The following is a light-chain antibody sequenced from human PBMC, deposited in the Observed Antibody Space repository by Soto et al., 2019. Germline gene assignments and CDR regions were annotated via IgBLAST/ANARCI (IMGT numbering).Light chain of an antibody. CDR1: QSISTW. J-gene: IGKJ1*01. CDR2: STS. CDR3: QQYSSYTRT. V-gene: IGKV1-5*03. Sequence: DIQMTQYPSTLSASVGDRVTITCRASQSISTWLAWYQQKPGKAPKLLIYSTSSLESGVPSRFSGSGSGTEFTLTISSLQPDDFATYYCQQYSSYTRTFGQGTKVDIK.